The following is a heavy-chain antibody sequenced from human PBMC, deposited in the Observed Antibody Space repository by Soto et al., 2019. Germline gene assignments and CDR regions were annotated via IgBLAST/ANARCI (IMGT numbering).Heavy chain of an antibody. V-gene: IGHV4-59*01. D-gene: IGHD3-10*01. CDR1: GASTSGYL. CDR3: ARFVGSGHIDY. Sequence: PSETQSLTCTVSGASTSGYLWGWIRQPPGKGLEWIGYMYYSGNANYNPSLKGRVTISLETSKNQISLKLNSVTAADTAVYYCARFVGSGHIDYWGQGTLVTVSS. CDR2: MYYSGNA. J-gene: IGHJ4*02.